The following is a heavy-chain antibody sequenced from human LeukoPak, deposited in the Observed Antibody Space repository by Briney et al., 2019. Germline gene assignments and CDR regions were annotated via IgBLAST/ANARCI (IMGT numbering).Heavy chain of an antibody. V-gene: IGHV4-39*01. CDR3: ASTHYDILTPSYYVDF. CDR1: GGSITSTSYY. D-gene: IGHD3-9*01. CDR2: MYYGGST. J-gene: IGHJ4*02. Sequence: SETLSLTCTVSGGSITSTSYYWGWIRQPPGKGLEWIGSMYYGGSTYSNPSLKSRVTISVDTSKNQFSLNLSSVTASDTAVFYCASTHYDILTPSYYVDFWGQGTLITVSS.